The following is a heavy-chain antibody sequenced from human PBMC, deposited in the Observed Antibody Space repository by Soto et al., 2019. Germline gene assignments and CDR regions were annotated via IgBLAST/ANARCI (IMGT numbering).Heavy chain of an antibody. CDR1: GFTFSGSA. CDR3: TAEPGHY. J-gene: IGHJ4*02. V-gene: IGHV3-73*01. Sequence: EVQLVESGGGLVQPGGSLKLSCAASGFTFSGSAMHWVRQASGKGLEWVGRIRTKVNSYATTYGASVKGSFTISRDESKNTTYLQMNSLKTEDTAVYYCTAEPGHYWGQGTLVTVSS. CDR2: IRTKVNSYAT. D-gene: IGHD3-10*01.